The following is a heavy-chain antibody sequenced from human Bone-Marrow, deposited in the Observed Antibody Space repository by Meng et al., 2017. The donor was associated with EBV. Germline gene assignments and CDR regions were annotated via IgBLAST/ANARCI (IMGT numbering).Heavy chain of an antibody. V-gene: IGHV3-53*01. Sequence: VLLVESGGGLIQPGGSLRLSCAASGFTVSSNYMSWVRQAPGKGLEWVSVIYTGGDAYYADSVKGRFTFSRDNSKNTLYLQMDSLRAEDTAVYYCARTRDGLWGQGTLVTVSS. CDR3: ARTRDGL. CDR2: IYTGGDA. D-gene: IGHD5-24*01. J-gene: IGHJ4*02. CDR1: GFTVSSNY.